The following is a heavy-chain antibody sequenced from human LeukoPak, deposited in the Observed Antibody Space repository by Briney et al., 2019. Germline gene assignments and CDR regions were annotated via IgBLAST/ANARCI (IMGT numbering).Heavy chain of an antibody. V-gene: IGHV3-30*18. Sequence: GRSLRLSCAASGFTFSSYGMHWVRQAPGKGLEWVAVISYDGSNKYYADSVKGRFTISRDNSKNTMYLQMNSLRVGDTAVYYCAEIGVIGHWYYDLWGRGTLVTVSS. D-gene: IGHD3/OR15-3a*01. CDR3: AEIGVIGHWYYDL. CDR2: ISYDGSNK. CDR1: GFTFSSYG. J-gene: IGHJ2*01.